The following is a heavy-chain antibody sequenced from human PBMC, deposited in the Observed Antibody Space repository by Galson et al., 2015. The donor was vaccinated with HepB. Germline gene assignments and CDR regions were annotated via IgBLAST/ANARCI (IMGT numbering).Heavy chain of an antibody. V-gene: IGHV3-33*01. CDR2: IRYDGTNK. CDR3: ARGGLMVYTKYYFDY. J-gene: IGHJ4*02. D-gene: IGHD2-8*01. CDR1: GFTFSNYG. Sequence: SLRLSCAASGFTFSNYGMHWVRQAPGKGLEWVAGIRYDGTNKYYADSVKGRFTISRDNSKNTLYLQMNSLRAEDTAVFYCARGGLMVYTKYYFDYWGQGTLVTVSS.